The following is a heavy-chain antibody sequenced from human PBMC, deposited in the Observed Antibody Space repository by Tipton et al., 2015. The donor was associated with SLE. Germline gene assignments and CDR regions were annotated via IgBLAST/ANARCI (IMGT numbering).Heavy chain of an antibody. V-gene: IGHV4-59*11. Sequence: TLSLTCTVSGASIIPHYWSWVRQPPGKGLEWIGNINYLGTTNNNPSLKSRVTISVDSSNNQFFLHLRSVTAADTAVYYCTRVVAAGGGDWFDPWGQGTLVTVSS. CDR3: TRVVAAGGGDWFDP. J-gene: IGHJ5*02. CDR2: INYLGTT. D-gene: IGHD6-13*01. CDR1: GASIIPHY.